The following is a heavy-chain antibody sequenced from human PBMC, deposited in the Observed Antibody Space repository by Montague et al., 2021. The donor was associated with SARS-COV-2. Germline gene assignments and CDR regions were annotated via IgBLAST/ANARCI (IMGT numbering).Heavy chain of an antibody. Sequence: SETLSPTCAVYGGSFSSYYWSWIRQPPGKGLEWIGEINHSGSTNYNPSLKSRVTISVDTSKNQFSLKLSSVTAADTAVYYCARVRAVPAAMRIFSLGRSYYGMDVWGQGTTVTVSS. CDR3: ARVRAVPAAMRIFSLGRSYYGMDV. CDR1: GGSFSSYY. CDR2: INHSGST. D-gene: IGHD2-2*01. V-gene: IGHV4-34*01. J-gene: IGHJ6*02.